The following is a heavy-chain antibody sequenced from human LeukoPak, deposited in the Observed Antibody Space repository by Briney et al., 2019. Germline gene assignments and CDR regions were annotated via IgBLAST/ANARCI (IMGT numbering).Heavy chain of an antibody. V-gene: IGHV4-61*02. CDR2: IYTSGST. D-gene: IGHD3-16*01. J-gene: IGHJ5*02. CDR1: GGSISSGSYY. CDR3: ARKVEFTFGGVSSWFDP. Sequence: PSETLSLTCTVSGGSISSGSYYWSWIRQPAGKGLEWIGRIYTSGSTNYNPSLKSRVTISVDTSKNQFSLKLSSVTAADTAVYYCARKVEFTFGGVSSWFDPWGQGTLVTLSS.